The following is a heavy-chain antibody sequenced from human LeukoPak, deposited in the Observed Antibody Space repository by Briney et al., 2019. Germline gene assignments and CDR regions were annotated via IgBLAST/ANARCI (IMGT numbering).Heavy chain of an antibody. CDR2: ISSSGSTI. V-gene: IGHV3-11*04. CDR3: ARDLTLNYYDSSGYYSLDAFDI. D-gene: IGHD3-22*01. CDR1: GFTFSDYY. J-gene: IGHJ3*02. Sequence: PGGSLRLSCAASGFTFSDYYMSWIRQAPGKGLEWVSYISSSGSTIYYADSVKGRFTISRDNDKNSLYLQMNSLSAEDTAVYYCARDLTLNYYDSSGYYSLDAFDIWGQGTMVTVSS.